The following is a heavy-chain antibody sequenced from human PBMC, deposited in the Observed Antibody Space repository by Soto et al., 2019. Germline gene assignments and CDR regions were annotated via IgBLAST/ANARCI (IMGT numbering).Heavy chain of an antibody. CDR1: GDSLSLYY. Sequence: PSEPLSLTCTVSGDSLSLYYWSWIRLSPGKGLEWIGYIYSTGSSNQNPSLRDRVAVSADASKNQFYLTLTSMTAADTAVYYCARGERKVNWRPYFDTWGQGIQVTVSS. V-gene: IGHV4-59*01. CDR2: IYSTGSS. CDR3: ARGERKVNWRPYFDT. D-gene: IGHD1-26*01. J-gene: IGHJ5*02.